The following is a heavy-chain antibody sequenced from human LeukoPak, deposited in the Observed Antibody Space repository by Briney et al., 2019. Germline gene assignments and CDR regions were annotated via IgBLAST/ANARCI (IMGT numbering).Heavy chain of an antibody. J-gene: IGHJ6*02. Sequence: GGSLRLSCAASGFTFSSYGMHWVRQAPGKGLEWVAFIWYDGSNKYYADSVKGRFTISRDNSKNTLYLQMNSLRAEDTAVYYCARDVKYSSGWYQSDYYGMDVWGQGTTVTVSS. CDR2: IWYDGSNK. CDR3: ARDVKYSSGWYQSDYYGMDV. V-gene: IGHV3-33*01. D-gene: IGHD6-19*01. CDR1: GFTFSSYG.